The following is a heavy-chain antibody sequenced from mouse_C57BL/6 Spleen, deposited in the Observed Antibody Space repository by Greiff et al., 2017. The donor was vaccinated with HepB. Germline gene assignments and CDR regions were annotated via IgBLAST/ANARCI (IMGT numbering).Heavy chain of an antibody. CDR2: INPSTGGT. CDR3: ARREFTTVVEV. CDR1: GYSFTGYY. Sequence: EVQLQQSGPELVKPGASVKISCKASGYSFTGYYMNWVKQSPEKSLEWIGEINPSTGGTTYNQKFKAKATLTVDKSSSTAYMQLKSLTSDDSAVYYCARREFTTVVEVWGTGTTVTVSS. D-gene: IGHD1-1*01. V-gene: IGHV1-42*01. J-gene: IGHJ1*03.